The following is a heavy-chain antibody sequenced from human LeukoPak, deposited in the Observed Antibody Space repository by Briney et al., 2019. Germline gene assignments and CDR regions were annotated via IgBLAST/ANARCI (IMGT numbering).Heavy chain of an antibody. D-gene: IGHD2-2*01. J-gene: IGHJ4*02. CDR2: ISAYNGNT. CDR3: ARDFVVRSSTSCPSY. CDR1: GYTFTGYY. V-gene: IGHV1-18*04. Sequence: GASVKVSCKASGYTFTGYYMHWVRQAPGQGLEWMGWISAYNGNTNYAQKLQGRVTMTTDTSTSTAYMELRSLRSDDTAVYYCARDFVVRSSTSCPSYWGQGTLVTVSS.